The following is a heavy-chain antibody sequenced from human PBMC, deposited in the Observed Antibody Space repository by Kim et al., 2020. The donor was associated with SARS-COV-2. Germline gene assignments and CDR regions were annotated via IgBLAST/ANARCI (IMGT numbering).Heavy chain of an antibody. V-gene: IGHV3-23*01. CDR3: AKEGGSVAHFDY. J-gene: IGHJ4*02. D-gene: IGHD5-12*01. Sequence: YYADSVKGRFTISRDNSKNTLYLQMNSLRAEDTAVYYCAKEGGSVAHFDYWGQGTLVTVSS.